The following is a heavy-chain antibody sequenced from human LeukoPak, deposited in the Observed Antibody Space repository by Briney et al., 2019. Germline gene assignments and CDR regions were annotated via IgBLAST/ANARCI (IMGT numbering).Heavy chain of an antibody. CDR2: VYYSGTT. CDR1: GGSISSSSYY. V-gene: IGHV4-39*01. CDR3: ARQRTSYGFPRDFDS. Sequence: SETLSLTCNVSGGSISSSSYYWGWIRQPPGKGLEWIGSVYYSGTTYHNPSLKSRVTISVDTSKNQFSLQLNSLTAADTAVYYCARQRTSYGFPRDFDSWGQGTLVTVSS. D-gene: IGHD5-18*01. J-gene: IGHJ4*02.